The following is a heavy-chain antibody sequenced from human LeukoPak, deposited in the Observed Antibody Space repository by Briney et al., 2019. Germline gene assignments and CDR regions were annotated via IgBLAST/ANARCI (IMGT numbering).Heavy chain of an antibody. V-gene: IGHV3-30*02. CDR3: VKNRKPYYYDILTDYPYVFDI. J-gene: IGHJ3*02. CDR1: GFTFRKFG. Sequence: GFLRLSWSASGFTFRKFGMHWVRPGPGKGVEWGDLMVLDGKNKYSADSVRGRFSISRDNSKNTLHLQMDSLRPDDTAVYYCVKNRKPYYYDILTDYPYVFDIWGQGTMVIVSS. CDR2: MVLDGKNK. D-gene: IGHD3-9*01.